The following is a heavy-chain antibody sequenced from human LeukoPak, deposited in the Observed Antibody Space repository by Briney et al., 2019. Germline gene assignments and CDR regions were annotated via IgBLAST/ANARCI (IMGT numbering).Heavy chain of an antibody. D-gene: IGHD3-3*01. Sequence: EASVKVSCKASGYTFTGYYMHWVREAPGQGLEWMGWINPNSGGTNYAQKFQGRVTMTRDTSISTAYMELSRLRSDDTAVYYCVRPTIFGVVPVGFDPWGQGTLVTVSS. V-gene: IGHV1-2*02. CDR3: VRPTIFGVVPVGFDP. CDR1: GYTFTGYY. CDR2: INPNSGGT. J-gene: IGHJ5*02.